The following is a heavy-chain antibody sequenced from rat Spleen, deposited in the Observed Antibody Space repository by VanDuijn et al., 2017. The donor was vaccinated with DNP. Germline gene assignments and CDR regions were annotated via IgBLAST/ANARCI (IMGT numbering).Heavy chain of an antibody. CDR3: AREKFGVND. J-gene: IGHJ2*01. D-gene: IGHD4-3*01. CDR2: INKDGRTI. CDR1: GFNFNDYW. Sequence: EVKLVESGGGLVQPGRSLKLSCAASGFNFNDYWMGWVRQAPGQGLEWIGEINKDGRTIKHTPSLKEKFTIPRDNVQSTLYLQLSSLESEDTAIYYCAREKFGVNDWGQGVMVTVSS. V-gene: IGHV4-2*01.